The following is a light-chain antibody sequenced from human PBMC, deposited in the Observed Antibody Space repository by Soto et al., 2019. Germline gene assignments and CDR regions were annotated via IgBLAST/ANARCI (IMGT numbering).Light chain of an antibody. J-gene: IGKJ1*01. CDR1: QSISTY. Sequence: DNQMTQSPSTLSASVGDRVAITCRASQSISTYLAWYQQKPGKAPKLLIYKASSLESGVPSRFSGSGSGTEFTLTISSLQPDDFATYYCQHYNSYSEAFGQGTKVDI. V-gene: IGKV1-5*03. CDR3: QHYNSYSEA. CDR2: KAS.